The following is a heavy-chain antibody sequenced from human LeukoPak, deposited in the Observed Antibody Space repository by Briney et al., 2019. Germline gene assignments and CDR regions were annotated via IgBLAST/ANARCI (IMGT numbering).Heavy chain of an antibody. V-gene: IGHV3-21*01. Sequence: GGSLRLSCAASGFTFSSYEMNWVRQAPGQRLEWVSSITSGSSYIYYADSVKGRFTISRDNAKSSLYLQMDSLRAEDTAVYYCARDPYSGNYGAYYYYYMDVWGKGTTVTISS. CDR3: ARDPYSGNYGAYYYYYMDV. CDR2: ITSGSSYI. J-gene: IGHJ6*03. CDR1: GFTFSSYE. D-gene: IGHD1-26*01.